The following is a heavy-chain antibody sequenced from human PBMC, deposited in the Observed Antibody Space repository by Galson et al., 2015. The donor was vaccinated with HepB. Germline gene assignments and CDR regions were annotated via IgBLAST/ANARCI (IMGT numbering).Heavy chain of an antibody. D-gene: IGHD3-10*01. CDR1: GGTFSSYT. CDR2: VIPILGIA. V-gene: IGHV1-69*02. Sequence: SVKVSCKASGGTFSSYTINWVRQAPGQGLEWMGRVIPILGIANYAQKFQGRVTITADKSTSTAYMELSSLRSEDTAVYYCARDRFGEYNWFDPWGQGTLVTISS. J-gene: IGHJ5*02. CDR3: ARDRFGEYNWFDP.